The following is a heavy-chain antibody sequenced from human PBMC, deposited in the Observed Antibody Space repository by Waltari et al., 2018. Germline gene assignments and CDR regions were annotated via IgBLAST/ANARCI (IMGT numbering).Heavy chain of an antibody. CDR3: ARAYYYDSSGYYLSSFDY. CDR2: IYYSGST. J-gene: IGHJ4*02. V-gene: IGHV4-31*03. D-gene: IGHD3-22*01. CDR1: GGSISSGGYY. Sequence: QVQLQESGPGLVKPSQTLSLTCTVSGGSISSGGYYWSWIHQHPGKGLEWIGYIYYSGSTYYNPSLKSRVTISVDTSKNQFSLKLSSVTVADTAVYYCARAYYYDSSGYYLSSFDYWGQGTLVTVSS.